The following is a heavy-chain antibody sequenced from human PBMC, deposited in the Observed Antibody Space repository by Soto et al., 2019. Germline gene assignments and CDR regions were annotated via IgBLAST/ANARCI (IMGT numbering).Heavy chain of an antibody. Sequence: QVQLVQSGAEVKKPGASVKVSCKASGYTFTSYYMHWVRQAPGQGLEWMGIINPSGGSTSYAQKFQGRVTMTRDTSISTAYMELSRLRSDDTAVYYCARDGYDFWSGYYRADYWGQGTLVTVSS. J-gene: IGHJ4*02. CDR1: GYTFTSYY. CDR2: INPSGGST. V-gene: IGHV1-46*01. D-gene: IGHD3-3*01. CDR3: ARDGYDFWSGYYRADY.